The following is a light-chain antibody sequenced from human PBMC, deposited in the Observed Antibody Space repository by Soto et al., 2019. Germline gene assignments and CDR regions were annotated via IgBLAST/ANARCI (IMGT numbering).Light chain of an antibody. CDR2: LEGSGSY. V-gene: IGLV4-60*02. CDR1: SGHSSYI. Sequence: QLVLTQSSSASASLGSSVKLTCTLSSGHSSYIIAWHQQQPGKAPRYLMKLEGSGSYNKGSGVPDRFSGSSSGADRYLTISHHQFEDKADYYCETWDSNTRVFGGGTKLT. J-gene: IGLJ2*01. CDR3: ETWDSNTRV.